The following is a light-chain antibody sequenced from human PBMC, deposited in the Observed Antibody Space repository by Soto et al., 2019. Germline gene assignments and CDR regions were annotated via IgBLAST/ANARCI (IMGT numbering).Light chain of an antibody. Sequence: DIQMTQSPSSLFASVGDRVTITCRDSQTIATNLTWYQQKPGKAPKLLIYSASSLQRGVPPNFSGSGSGADFTLTINRLQPEDLATYYCQQTYSAPHSFGQGTKVDIK. CDR1: QTIATN. CDR2: SAS. J-gene: IGKJ2*01. CDR3: QQTYSAPHS. V-gene: IGKV1-39*01.